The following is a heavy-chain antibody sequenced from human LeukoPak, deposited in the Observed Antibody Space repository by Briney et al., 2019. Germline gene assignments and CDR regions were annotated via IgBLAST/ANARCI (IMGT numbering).Heavy chain of an antibody. CDR3: VRDDCSSISCYHNWFDP. Sequence: GGSLRLSCAASGFTFSSYWMSWVRQAPGKGLEWVANIKQDGSEKYYVDSVKGRFTISRDNAKNSLYLQMNSLRAEDTAVYYCVRDDCSSISCYHNWFDPWGQGTLVTVSS. CDR2: IKQDGSEK. V-gene: IGHV3-7*01. CDR1: GFTFSSYW. J-gene: IGHJ5*02. D-gene: IGHD2-2*01.